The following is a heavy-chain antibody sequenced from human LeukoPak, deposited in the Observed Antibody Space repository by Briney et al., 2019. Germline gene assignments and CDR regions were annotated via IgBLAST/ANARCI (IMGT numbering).Heavy chain of an antibody. Sequence: GGSLRLSCAASGFTVSSNYMSWVRQAPGKRLEWASGISDSGGDTDYADSVKGRLTISRDNSKNTLFLQMNILRVEDTAVYYCVKVGGGGGWYWSPWGQGILVTVSS. CDR1: GFTVSSNY. CDR2: ISDSGGDT. V-gene: IGHV3-53*01. D-gene: IGHD6-19*01. CDR3: VKVGGGGGWYWSP. J-gene: IGHJ5*02.